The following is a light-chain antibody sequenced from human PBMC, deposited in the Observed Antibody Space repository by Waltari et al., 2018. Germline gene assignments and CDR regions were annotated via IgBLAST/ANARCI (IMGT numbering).Light chain of an antibody. CDR2: GAS. J-gene: IGKJ2*01. Sequence: DIQMTQSPSTLPASIGDRVTITCRASQSLSNWLAWYQQKPGKAPKLLIYGASSLESGVPSRFSGSGSGTEFTLTISSLQPEDFATYYCQQSYSTLYTFGQGTKLEIK. CDR3: QQSYSTLYT. V-gene: IGKV1-5*01. CDR1: QSLSNW.